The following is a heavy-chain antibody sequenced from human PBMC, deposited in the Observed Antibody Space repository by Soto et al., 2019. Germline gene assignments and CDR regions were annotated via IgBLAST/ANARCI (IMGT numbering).Heavy chain of an antibody. CDR1: GYTFTSYA. J-gene: IGHJ6*02. V-gene: IGHV1-3*01. D-gene: IGHD4-17*01. CDR3: ARGDQRGLYGDYVPSYYYGMDV. Sequence: GASVKVSCKASGYTFTSYAMHWVRQAPGQRLEWMGWINAGNGNTKYSQKFQGRVTVTRDTSASTAYMELSSLRSEDTAVYYCARGDQRGLYGDYVPSYYYGMDVWGQGTTVTVSS. CDR2: INAGNGNT.